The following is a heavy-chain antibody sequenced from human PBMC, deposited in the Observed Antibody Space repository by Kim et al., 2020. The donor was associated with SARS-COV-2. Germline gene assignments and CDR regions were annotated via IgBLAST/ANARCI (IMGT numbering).Heavy chain of an antibody. Sequence: GSLRLSCAASGFTFSSYSMNWVRQAPGKGLEWISSISSSGSYIYYADSMKGRFTISRDNARASLYLQMNSLRAEDTAVYYCARVLSSGWSYFDYWGQGTLVTVSS. CDR2: ISSSGSYI. CDR3: ARVLSSGWSYFDY. CDR1: GFTFSSYS. V-gene: IGHV3-21*01. D-gene: IGHD6-19*01. J-gene: IGHJ4*02.